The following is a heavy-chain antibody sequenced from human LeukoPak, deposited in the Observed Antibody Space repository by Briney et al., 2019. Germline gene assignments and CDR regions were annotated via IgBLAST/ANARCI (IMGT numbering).Heavy chain of an antibody. Sequence: GASVKVSCKASGYTFTSYDINWVRQATGQGLEWMGWMNPNSGNTGYAQKFQGRVTMTEDTSTDTAYMELSSLRSEDTAVYYCATELRGQIVVANGGDAFDIWGQGTMVTVSS. CDR1: GYTFTSYD. CDR3: ATELRGQIVVANGGDAFDI. J-gene: IGHJ3*02. V-gene: IGHV1-8*01. CDR2: MNPNSGNT. D-gene: IGHD3-22*01.